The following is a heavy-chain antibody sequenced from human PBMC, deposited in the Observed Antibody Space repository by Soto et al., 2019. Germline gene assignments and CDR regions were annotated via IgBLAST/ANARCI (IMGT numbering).Heavy chain of an antibody. CDR2: ISYDGSNK. D-gene: IGHD5-18*01. Sequence: GGSLRLSCAASGFTFSSYGMHWVRQAPGKGLEWVAVISYDGSNKYYADSVKGRFTISRDNSKNTLYLQMHSLRAEDTAVYYCAKERMGYSYVPFDYWGQGTLVTVSS. CDR1: GFTFSSYG. J-gene: IGHJ4*02. V-gene: IGHV3-30*18. CDR3: AKERMGYSYVPFDY.